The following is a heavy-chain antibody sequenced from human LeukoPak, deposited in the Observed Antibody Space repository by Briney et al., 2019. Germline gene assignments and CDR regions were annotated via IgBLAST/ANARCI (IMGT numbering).Heavy chain of an antibody. CDR1: GFTFSSYA. CDR3: ARGGIYDILTGYYKPGSYFDY. V-gene: IGHV3-30*04. D-gene: IGHD3-9*01. CDR2: ISYDGSNK. J-gene: IGHJ4*02. Sequence: GGSLRLSCAASGFTFSSYATHWVRQAPGKGLEWVAVISYDGSNKYYADSVKGRFTISRDNSKNTLYLQMNSLRAEDTAVYYCARGGIYDILTGYYKPGSYFDYWGQGTLVTVSS.